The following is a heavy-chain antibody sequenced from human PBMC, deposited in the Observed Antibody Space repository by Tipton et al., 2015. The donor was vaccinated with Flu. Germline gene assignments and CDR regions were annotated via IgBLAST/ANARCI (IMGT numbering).Heavy chain of an antibody. CDR1: GGSISSYY. Sequence: TLSLTCTVSGGSISSYYWSWIRQPAGKGLEWIGRIYTSGSTNYNPSLKSRVTMSVDTSKNQFSLKLSSVTAADTAVYYCARWIDSSRYSYGSDYYYYYMDVWGKGTTVTVSS. CDR2: IYTSGST. CDR3: ARWIDSSRYSYGSDYYYYYMDV. D-gene: IGHD5-18*01. J-gene: IGHJ6*03. V-gene: IGHV4-4*07.